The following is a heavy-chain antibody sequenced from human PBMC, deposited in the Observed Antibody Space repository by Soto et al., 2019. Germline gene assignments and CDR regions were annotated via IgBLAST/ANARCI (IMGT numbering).Heavy chain of an antibody. D-gene: IGHD3-22*01. V-gene: IGHV3-30*18. CDR1: GFTFSSYG. CDR2: ISYDGSNK. J-gene: IGHJ4*02. CDR3: AKDQSAYYYDSSGYYPDY. Sequence: GGSLRLSCAASGFTFSSYGMHWVRQAPGKGLEWVAVISYDGSNKYYADSVKGRFTISRDNSKNTLYLQMNSLRAEDTAVYYCAKDQSAYYYDSSGYYPDYWGQGTLVTVSS.